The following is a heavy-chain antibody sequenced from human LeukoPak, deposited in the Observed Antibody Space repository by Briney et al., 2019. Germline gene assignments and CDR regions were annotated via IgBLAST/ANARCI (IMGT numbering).Heavy chain of an antibody. J-gene: IGHJ5*02. CDR2: IYHSGST. CDR1: GYSLSSGYY. D-gene: IGHD3-10*01. V-gene: IGHV4-38-2*02. Sequence: PSETLSLTCAVSGYSLSSGYYWGWIRQPPGKGLGWIGSIYHSGSTYYNPSLKSRVTISVDTSKNQFSLKLSSVTAADTAVYYCARDRGGRLLWFGEYNWFDPWGQGTLVTVSS. CDR3: ARDRGGRLLWFGEYNWFDP.